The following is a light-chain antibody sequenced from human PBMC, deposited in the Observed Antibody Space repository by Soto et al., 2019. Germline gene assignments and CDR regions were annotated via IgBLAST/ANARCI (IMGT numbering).Light chain of an antibody. J-gene: IGLJ1*01. CDR1: SNDVGGYHY. V-gene: IGLV2-11*01. CDR2: DVN. CDR3: CSYAGSYIYV. Sequence: QSVLTQPRSVSGSPGQSVTISCTGTSNDVGGYHYVSWYQHHPGKAPKLVIFDVNRRPSGVPHRFSGSKSDNTASLTISGLQAEDEADCYCCSYAGSYIYVFGTGAKVTV.